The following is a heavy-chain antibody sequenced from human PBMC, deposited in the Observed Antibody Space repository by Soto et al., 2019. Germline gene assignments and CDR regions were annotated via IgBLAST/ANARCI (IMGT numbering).Heavy chain of an antibody. CDR1: RFTFSNYW. D-gene: IGHD3-10*01. Sequence: EVQLLESGGGLVQPGGSLRLSCAASRFTFSNYWMTWVRQVPGKGLECVANIKQDGSDKYYVDSVKGRFTISRDNAKNSLYLQMNSLRAEDTAVYYCARQTRAPESWGQGTLVTVSS. CDR3: ARQTRAPES. J-gene: IGHJ5*02. CDR2: IKQDGSDK. V-gene: IGHV3-7*03.